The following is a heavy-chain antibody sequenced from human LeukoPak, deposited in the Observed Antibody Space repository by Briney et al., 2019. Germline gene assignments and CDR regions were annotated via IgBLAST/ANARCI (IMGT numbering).Heavy chain of an antibody. D-gene: IGHD3-10*01. J-gene: IGHJ4*02. CDR3: ARKSDSLMVRGGDC. Sequence: RGSRRLSCAASGLSVGRNFMTWVRQAPGKGLECVSIIYSVGTTYYADSVRGRFTISRDNSKNTLYLQMDSLRVEDTAVYYCARKSDSLMVRGGDCWGQGTLVTVSS. CDR2: IYSVGTT. CDR1: GLSVGRNF. V-gene: IGHV3-66*01.